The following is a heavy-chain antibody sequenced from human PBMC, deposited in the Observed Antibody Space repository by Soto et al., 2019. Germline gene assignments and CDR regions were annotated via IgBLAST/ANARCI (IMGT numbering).Heavy chain of an antibody. D-gene: IGHD2-15*01. CDR1: GFTFSSYA. V-gene: IGHV3-30-3*01. Sequence: GGSLRLACAASGFTFSSYAMHWVRQAPSKGLEWVAVISYDGSNKYYADSVKGRFTISRDNSKNTLYLQMNSLRAEDTAVYYCARMYCSGGSCYGYYYGMDVWGQGTTVTVSS. CDR2: ISYDGSNK. CDR3: ARMYCSGGSCYGYYYGMDV. J-gene: IGHJ6*02.